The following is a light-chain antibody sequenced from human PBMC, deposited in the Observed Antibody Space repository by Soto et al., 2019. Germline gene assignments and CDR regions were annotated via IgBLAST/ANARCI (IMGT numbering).Light chain of an antibody. V-gene: IGKV3-20*01. CDR2: DAS. J-gene: IGKJ5*01. CDR3: QEYDGAPIT. CDR1: QSIRSER. Sequence: EIFFTESPDTLAFSSGDGTPLSCRVSQSIRSERLAWYQQKPGQAPRLVIFDASNRASGMPERFSGSGSGTDFTLTIARLEPEDFAVYYCQEYDGAPITFGLGTLLEIK.